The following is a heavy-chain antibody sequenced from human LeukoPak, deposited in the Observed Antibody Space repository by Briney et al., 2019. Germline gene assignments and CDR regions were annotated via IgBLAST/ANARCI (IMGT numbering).Heavy chain of an antibody. Sequence: SETLSLTCTVSGGSISSSSYYWSWIRQPAGKGLECIGRIYTTGSTNYNPSLKSRVTISVDTSKNQFSLKLSSVTAADTAVYYCARGAASGNFDYWGQGTLVTVSS. V-gene: IGHV4-61*02. D-gene: IGHD1-26*01. CDR1: GGSISSSSYY. J-gene: IGHJ4*02. CDR3: ARGAASGNFDY. CDR2: IYTTGST.